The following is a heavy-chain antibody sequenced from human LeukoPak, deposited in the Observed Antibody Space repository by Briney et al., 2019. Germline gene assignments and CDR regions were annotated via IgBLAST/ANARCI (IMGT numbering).Heavy chain of an antibody. CDR2: ISSSSYI. Sequence: GGSLRLSCAASGFSFSSYTMNWVRQAPGKGLEWVSIISSSSYIYYADSVKGRFTISRDSAKNALYLQMNSLRVEDTAVYYCARDGGCGGDCYASWGQGTLVTVSS. V-gene: IGHV3-21*01. CDR3: ARDGGCGGDCYAS. J-gene: IGHJ4*02. CDR1: GFSFSSYT. D-gene: IGHD2-21*02.